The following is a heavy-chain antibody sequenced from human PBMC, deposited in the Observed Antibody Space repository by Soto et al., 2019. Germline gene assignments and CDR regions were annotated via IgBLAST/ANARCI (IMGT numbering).Heavy chain of an antibody. CDR1: GFTFSSYS. J-gene: IGHJ4*02. CDR2: ISSTSSTM. D-gene: IGHD2-21*01. Sequence: EVQMVESGGDLVQPGGSLRLSCAASGFTFSSYSMNWVRQAPGKGLEWVSYISSTSSTMYYADSVKGRFTISRDNAEKSLYLQMNSLREEDTAVYYCARDFVYSFDYWGPGALVTVSS. V-gene: IGHV3-48*02. CDR3: ARDFVYSFDY.